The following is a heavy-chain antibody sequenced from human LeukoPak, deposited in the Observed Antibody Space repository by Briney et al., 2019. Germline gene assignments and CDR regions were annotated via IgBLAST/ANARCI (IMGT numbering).Heavy chain of an antibody. V-gene: IGHV3-7*01. J-gene: IGHJ3*02. D-gene: IGHD6-13*01. CDR1: GFTFISYW. Sequence: GGSLRLSCAASGFTFISYWLSWVRQAPGKGLEGWANIKQDGSEKYYVDSVKGRFTISRDNAKNSLYLQMNSLRAEDTAVYYCARDHSYSSSWYGDAFDIWGQGTMVTVSS. CDR3: ARDHSYSSSWYGDAFDI. CDR2: IKQDGSEK.